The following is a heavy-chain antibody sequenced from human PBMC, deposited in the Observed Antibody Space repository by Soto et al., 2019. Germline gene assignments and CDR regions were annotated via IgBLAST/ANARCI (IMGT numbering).Heavy chain of an antibody. CDR3: AKQTESNYYYYYGMDV. J-gene: IGHJ6*02. CDR1: GFTFSSYG. Sequence: VQLVESGGGLVQPGRSLRLSCTASGFTFSSYGMHWVRQAPGKGLEWVAVISYDGSNKYYADSVKGRFTISRDNSKNTLYLQMNSLRAEDTAVYYCAKQTESNYYYYYGMDVWGQGTTVTVSS. CDR2: ISYDGSNK. V-gene: IGHV3-30*18.